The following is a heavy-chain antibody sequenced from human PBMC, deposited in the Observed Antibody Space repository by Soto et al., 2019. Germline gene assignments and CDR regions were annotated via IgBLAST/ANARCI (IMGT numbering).Heavy chain of an antibody. CDR1: GFTVSNNY. V-gene: IGHV3-66*01. J-gene: IGHJ6*02. Sequence: EVQLVESGGGLVQPGGSLRLSCAASGFTVSNNYMTWVRQAPGKGLEWVSVIYSGGSTFYADSVKGRFTISRDNSKSTLYLQMNSLRAEDTAVYYCARDGPTYYFGSGSYTHYYGMDVWGQGTTVTVSS. CDR3: ARDGPTYYFGSGSYTHYYGMDV. D-gene: IGHD3-10*01. CDR2: IYSGGST.